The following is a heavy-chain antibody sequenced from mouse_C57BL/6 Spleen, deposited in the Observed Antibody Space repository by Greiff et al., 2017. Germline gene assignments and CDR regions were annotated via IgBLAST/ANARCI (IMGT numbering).Heavy chain of an antibody. Sequence: QVQLQQPGAELVKPGASVKLSCKASGYTFTSYWMHWVKQRPGQGLEWIGMIHPNSGSTNYNEKFKSKATLTVDKSSSTAYMQLSSLTSEDSAVYYCAREEYDYGCSSPWGQGTTLTVSS. D-gene: IGHD1-1*01. J-gene: IGHJ2*01. CDR1: GYTFTSYW. V-gene: IGHV1-64*01. CDR2: IHPNSGST. CDR3: AREEYDYGCSSP.